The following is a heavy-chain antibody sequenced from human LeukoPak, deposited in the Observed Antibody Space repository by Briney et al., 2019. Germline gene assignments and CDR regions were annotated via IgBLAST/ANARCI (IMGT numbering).Heavy chain of an antibody. CDR2: ISAYNGTT. Sequence: ASVKVSCKASGYTFTSYGISWVRQAPGQGLEWMGWISAYNGTTNYAQKLQGRVTMTTDTSTSTAYMELRSLRSDDTAVYYCARSYCSSTSCYDLYNWFDPWGQGTLVTVSS. J-gene: IGHJ5*02. CDR3: ARSYCSSTSCYDLYNWFDP. V-gene: IGHV1-18*01. D-gene: IGHD2-2*01. CDR1: GYTFTSYG.